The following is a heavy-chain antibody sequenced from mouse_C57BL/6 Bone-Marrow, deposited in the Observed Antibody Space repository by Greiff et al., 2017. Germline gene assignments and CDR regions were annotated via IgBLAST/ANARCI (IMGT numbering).Heavy chain of an antibody. J-gene: IGHJ1*03. CDR3: ARGGCDGYFPSYWYFDG. Sequence: QVQLQQPGAELVKPGASVKLSCKASGYTFTSYWMHWVKQRPGRGLEWIGRIDPNSGGTKYNEKFKSKATLTVDKPSSTAYMQLSSLTSEDSAVYYCARGGCDGYFPSYWYFDGWGTGTTVTVSS. CDR2: IDPNSGGT. CDR1: GYTFTSYW. D-gene: IGHD2-3*01. V-gene: IGHV1-72*01.